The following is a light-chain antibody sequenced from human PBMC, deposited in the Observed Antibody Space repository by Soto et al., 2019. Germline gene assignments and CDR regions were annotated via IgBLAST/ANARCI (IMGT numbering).Light chain of an antibody. CDR1: QSVSSSY. J-gene: IGKJ5*01. CDR3: QQYSNLIT. Sequence: EIMLTQSPGTLSLSQRERATLSCRASQSVSSSYLAWYQQKPGQAPRLLIYGASSRATGIPDRFSGSGSGTYFSFTISSLQPEDFATYYCQQYSNLITFGQGTRLEIK. CDR2: GAS. V-gene: IGKV3-20*01.